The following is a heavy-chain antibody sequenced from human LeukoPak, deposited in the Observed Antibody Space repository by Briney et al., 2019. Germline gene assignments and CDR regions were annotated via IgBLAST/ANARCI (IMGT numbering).Heavy chain of an antibody. CDR2: ISSSSSYI. CDR3: ARDILGSQTPFDY. Sequence: GGSLRLSCAASGFTFSTYNMNWVRQAPGKGLAWVSSISSSSSYIYYADSVKGRFTISRDNARNSLYLQMNSLRAEDTAVYYCARDILGSQTPFDYWGQGTLVTVSS. D-gene: IGHD1-26*01. V-gene: IGHV3-21*01. J-gene: IGHJ4*02. CDR1: GFTFSTYN.